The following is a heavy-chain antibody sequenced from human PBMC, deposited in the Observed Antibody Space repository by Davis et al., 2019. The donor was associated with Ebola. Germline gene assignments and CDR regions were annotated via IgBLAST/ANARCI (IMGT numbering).Heavy chain of an antibody. D-gene: IGHD6-6*01. CDR2: IRYDGSNK. Sequence: PGGSLRLSCAASGFTFSSYGMHWVRQAPGKGLEWVAFIRYDGSNKYYADSVKGRFTISRDNAKNSLYLQMNSLRAEDTAVYYCARGLKSSSKPYYYYGMDVWGKGTTVTVSS. J-gene: IGHJ6*04. CDR3: ARGLKSSSKPYYYYGMDV. CDR1: GFTFSSYG. V-gene: IGHV3-30*02.